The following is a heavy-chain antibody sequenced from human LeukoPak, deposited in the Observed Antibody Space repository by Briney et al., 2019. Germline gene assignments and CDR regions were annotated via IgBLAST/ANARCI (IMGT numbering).Heavy chain of an antibody. J-gene: IGHJ5*02. CDR3: AKDKGASGWYGWFDP. CDR1: GFTFDDYA. Sequence: TGGSLRLSCAASGFTFDDYAMHWVRQAPGKGLEWVSGISWNSGSIGYADSVKGRFTISRDNAKNSLYLQMNSLRAEDTALYYCAKDKGASGWYGWFDPWGQGTLVTVSS. CDR2: ISWNSGSI. V-gene: IGHV3-9*01. D-gene: IGHD6-19*01.